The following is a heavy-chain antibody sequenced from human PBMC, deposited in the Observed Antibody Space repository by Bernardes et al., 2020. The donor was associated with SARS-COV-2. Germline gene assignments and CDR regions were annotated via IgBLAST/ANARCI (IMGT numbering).Heavy chain of an antibody. CDR1: GGSFSGYY. D-gene: IGHD6-6*01. CDR2: INHSGST. CDR3: ARVLQLEGYYYYGMGV. V-gene: IGHV4-34*01. Sequence: SETLSLTCAVYGGSFSGYYWSWIRQPPGKGLEWIGEINHSGSTNYNPSLKSRVTISVDTSKNQFSLKLSSVTAADTAVYYCARVLQLEGYYYYGMGVWGQGTTVTVSS. J-gene: IGHJ6*02.